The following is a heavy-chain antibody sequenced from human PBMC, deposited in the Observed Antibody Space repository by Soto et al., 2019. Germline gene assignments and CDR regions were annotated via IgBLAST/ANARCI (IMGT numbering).Heavy chain of an antibody. D-gene: IGHD3-3*01. V-gene: IGHV4-39*01. CDR3: ARVISTIFGVVKDDYYYMDV. J-gene: IGHJ6*03. Sequence: LSLTCTVSGGSISSSSYYWGWIRQPPGKGLEWIGSIYYSGSTYYNPSLKSRVTISVDTSKNQFSLKLSSVTAADTAVYYCARVISTIFGVVKDDYYYMDVWGKGTTVTVSS. CDR1: GGSISSSSYY. CDR2: IYYSGST.